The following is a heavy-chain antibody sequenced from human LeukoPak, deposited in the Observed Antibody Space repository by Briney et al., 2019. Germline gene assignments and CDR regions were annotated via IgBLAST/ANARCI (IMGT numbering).Heavy chain of an antibody. CDR2: IISSSSTI. Sequence: GGSPRLSCAASGFTFCSYSMNWVRQAPGKGLEWVSYIISSSSTIYYADSLKSRFTISRDNAKNSLYLQMNSLRDEDTAVYYCARDFGYYGSGSYYNWFDPWGQGTLVTVSS. CDR3: ARDFGYYGSGSYYNWFDP. J-gene: IGHJ5*02. V-gene: IGHV3-48*02. CDR1: GFTFCSYS. D-gene: IGHD3-10*01.